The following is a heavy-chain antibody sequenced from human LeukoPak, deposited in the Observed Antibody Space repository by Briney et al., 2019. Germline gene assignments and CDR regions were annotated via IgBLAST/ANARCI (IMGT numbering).Heavy chain of an antibody. D-gene: IGHD6-6*01. CDR2: IWYNGRTE. CDR3: ARGDRITARSHYFGY. CDR1: GFSFSDYT. V-gene: IGHV3-33*08. J-gene: IGHJ4*02. Sequence: GGSLRLSCTASGFSFSDYTIHWVRQAPGKALEWVSFIWYNGRTEYNADSVKGRFTISRDNSRKTLYLQMNRLRDEDTAVDYCARGDRITARSHYFGYWGQGTLVTVSS.